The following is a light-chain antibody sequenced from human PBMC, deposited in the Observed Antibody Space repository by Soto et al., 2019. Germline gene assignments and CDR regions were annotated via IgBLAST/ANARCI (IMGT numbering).Light chain of an antibody. CDR3: KKYTSAPSLT. CDR2: AAS. V-gene: IGKV1-27*01. Sequence: DIQMTQSPSSLSASVGDRVTITCRASQGISNFLAWYQHKPGKVPKLLIYAASTLQSGVPSRFSGSGSGTDFTLNISSLQPEDVENYYCKKYTSAPSLTFGGGTKVEIK. CDR1: QGISNF. J-gene: IGKJ4*01.